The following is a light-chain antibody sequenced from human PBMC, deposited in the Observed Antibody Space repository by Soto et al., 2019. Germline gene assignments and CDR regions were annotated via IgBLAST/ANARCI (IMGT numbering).Light chain of an antibody. CDR1: QGIRND. V-gene: IGKV1-6*01. J-gene: IGKJ1*01. CDR2: AAS. Sequence: AIQMTQSPSSLSASVGDRVTITCRASQGIRNDLGWYQQKPGKAPKLLIYAASSLQSGVPSRFSGSGSGTDFTLTISSLQPEDFATYYFRQDYNYPWTFGQGTKVEIK. CDR3: RQDYNYPWT.